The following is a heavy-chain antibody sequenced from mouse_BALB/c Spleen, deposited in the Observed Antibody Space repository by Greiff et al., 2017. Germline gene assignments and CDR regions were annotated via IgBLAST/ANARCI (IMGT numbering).Heavy chain of an antibody. CDR1: GYTFTSYW. CDR3: ERMYDAMDY. J-gene: IGHJ4*01. Sequence: QVQLQQPGAELVKPGASVKLSCKASGYTFTSYWMHWVKQRPGQGLEWIGEIAPSDSYTNYNQKFKGKATLTVDKSSSTAYMQLSSLTSEDSAVYYGERMYDAMDYWGQGNAGTV. CDR2: IAPSDSYT. V-gene: IGHV1-69*02.